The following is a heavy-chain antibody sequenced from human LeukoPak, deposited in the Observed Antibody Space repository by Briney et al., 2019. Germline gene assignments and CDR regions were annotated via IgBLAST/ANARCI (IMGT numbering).Heavy chain of an antibody. CDR2: IYYSGST. CDR3: ARGWYSSGYYSGNYYYMDV. Sequence: PSETLSLTCTVSGGSISSSSYYWGWIRQPPGKGLEWIGSIYYSGSTYYNPSLKSRVTISVDTSKNQFSLKLSSVTAADTAVYYCARGWYSSGYYSGNYYYMDVWGKGTTVTVSS. D-gene: IGHD3-22*01. CDR1: GGSISSSSYY. J-gene: IGHJ6*03. V-gene: IGHV4-39*01.